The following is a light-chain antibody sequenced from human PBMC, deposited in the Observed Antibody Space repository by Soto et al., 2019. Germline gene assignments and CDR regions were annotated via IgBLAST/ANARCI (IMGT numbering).Light chain of an antibody. CDR3: QQLNTYLIT. CDR2: DAS. V-gene: IGKV1-5*01. CDR1: QSVSSG. Sequence: LTQSHSTLSASVGGRVTITCRASQSVSSGLAWYQQKPGKAPNLLIYDASHLESGVPSRFSGSGSGTEFTLSISGLQPEDFATYYCQQLNTYLITFGQGTLLAI. J-gene: IGKJ5*01.